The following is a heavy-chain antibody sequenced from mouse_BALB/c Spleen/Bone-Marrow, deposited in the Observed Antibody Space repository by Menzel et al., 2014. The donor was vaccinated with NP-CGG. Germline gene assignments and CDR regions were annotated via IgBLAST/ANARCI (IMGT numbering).Heavy chain of an antibody. CDR3: AREEYGTYDRFIDY. CDR2: IYPGGGYT. V-gene: IGHV1-63*02. Sequence: QVQVKESGAELVRPGTSVKISCKASGYTFTNYWLSWVKQRPGHGLEWIGDIYPGGGYTNFNERFKGKATLTADTSSSTAYMQLSSLTSEDSAVYFCAREEYGTYDRFIDYWGQGTTLTVSS. CDR1: GYTFTNYW. D-gene: IGHD2-10*02. J-gene: IGHJ2*01.